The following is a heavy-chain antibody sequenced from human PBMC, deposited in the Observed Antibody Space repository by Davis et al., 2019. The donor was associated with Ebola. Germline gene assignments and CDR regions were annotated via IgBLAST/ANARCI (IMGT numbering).Heavy chain of an antibody. CDR3: ARAYYDFWSGRFDY. V-gene: IGHV4-59*12. CDR2: IYYSGST. D-gene: IGHD3-3*01. Sequence: SETLSLTCTVSGGSLRSYYWSWIRQSPGKGLEWIGYIYYSGSTNYNPSLKSRVTISVDTSKNQFSLKLSSVTAADTAVYYCARAYYDFWSGRFDYWGQGTLVTVSS. J-gene: IGHJ4*02. CDR1: GGSLRSYY.